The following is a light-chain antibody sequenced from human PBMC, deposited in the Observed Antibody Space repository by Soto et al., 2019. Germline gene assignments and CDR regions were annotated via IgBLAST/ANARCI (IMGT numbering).Light chain of an antibody. CDR1: QIILSN. J-gene: IGKJ5*01. Sequence: EIVMTQSPATLSVSPGERVTLSCRASQIILSNLAWYQRKPGQAHRLRSEDTSNRATGIPARISGSGAGTDFTLTISSLEPEDFAVYYCQQYGTSPITFGQGTRLEIK. V-gene: IGKV3D-15*02. CDR3: QQYGTSPIT. CDR2: DTS.